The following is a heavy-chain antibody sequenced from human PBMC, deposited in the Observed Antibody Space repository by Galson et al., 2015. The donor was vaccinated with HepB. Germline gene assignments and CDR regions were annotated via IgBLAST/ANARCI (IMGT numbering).Heavy chain of an antibody. CDR2: ISSSGSTI. CDR3: ARERSSGYYYGDY. J-gene: IGHJ4*02. CDR1: GFTFSSYS. V-gene: IGHV3-48*04. Sequence: SLRLSCAASGFTFSSYSMSWVRQAPGKGLEWVSYISSSGSTIYYADSVKGRFTISRDNAKNSLYLQMNSLRAEDTAVYYCARERSSGYYYGDYWGQGTLVTVSS. D-gene: IGHD3-22*01.